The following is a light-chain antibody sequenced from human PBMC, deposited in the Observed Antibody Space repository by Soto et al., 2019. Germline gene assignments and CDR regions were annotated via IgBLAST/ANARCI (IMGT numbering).Light chain of an antibody. Sequence: DIQMTQSPSTLSASVGDRVTITCRASQSISSWLAWYQQKPGKAPKLLIYDASSLESGVPSRFSGSGSGTDCTLTISSLQPDDFATYYCQQYNSYSEPFGQGTKVEIK. CDR2: DAS. J-gene: IGKJ1*01. CDR3: QQYNSYSEP. CDR1: QSISSW. V-gene: IGKV1-5*01.